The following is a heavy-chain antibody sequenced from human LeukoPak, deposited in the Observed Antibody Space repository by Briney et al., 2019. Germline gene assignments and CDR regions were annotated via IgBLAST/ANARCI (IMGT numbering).Heavy chain of an antibody. CDR2: IYYSGGT. J-gene: IGHJ6*03. Sequence: SETLSLTCTVSGGSISSYYWSWIRQPPGKGLEWIGYIYYSGGTNYSPSLKSRVTISVDTSKNQFSLKLSSVTAADTAVYYCARSTGEYMDVWGKGTTVTVSS. D-gene: IGHD3-16*01. CDR3: ARSTGEYMDV. V-gene: IGHV4-59*01. CDR1: GGSISSYY.